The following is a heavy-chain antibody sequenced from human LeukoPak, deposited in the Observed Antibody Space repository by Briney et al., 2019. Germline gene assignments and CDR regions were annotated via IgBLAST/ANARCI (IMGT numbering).Heavy chain of an antibody. Sequence: VASVKVSCKASGYTFNNYGIAWVRHAPGQGLEWMGWISGFNGDTKYAQKLQGRVTVTTDTSTSTAYMELRSLRSDDTAVYYCAREETYYYDNTGYYFGAFDIWGQGTMVTVSS. J-gene: IGHJ3*02. V-gene: IGHV1-18*01. CDR1: GYTFNNYG. CDR3: AREETYYYDNTGYYFGAFDI. CDR2: ISGFNGDT. D-gene: IGHD3-22*01.